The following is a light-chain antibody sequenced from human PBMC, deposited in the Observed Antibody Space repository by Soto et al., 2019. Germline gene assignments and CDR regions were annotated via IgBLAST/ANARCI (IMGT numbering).Light chain of an antibody. CDR2: LNSDGSH. Sequence: QPVLTQSPSASASLGASLKLTCTLSSGHSNYAIAWHQQQPEKGPRYLMNLNSDGSHNKGDRIPDRFSGSSSGAERYLIISSLQSEDEADYNCQTWGTGIVVFGGGTKLTVL. CDR3: QTWGTGIVV. J-gene: IGLJ2*01. V-gene: IGLV4-69*01. CDR1: SGHSNYA.